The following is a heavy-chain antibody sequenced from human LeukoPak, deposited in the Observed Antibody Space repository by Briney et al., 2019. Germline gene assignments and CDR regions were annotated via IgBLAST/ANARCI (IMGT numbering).Heavy chain of an antibody. Sequence: PGGSLRLSCAASGFTSSDYAMHWVRQAPGKGLEWVAVISYDGSNECYADSVKGRFTISRDNSKNTLYLQMNSLRGEDTAVYYCARGAPRNYDFWSGPFDYWGQGSLVTVSS. CDR1: GFTSSDYA. CDR2: ISYDGSNE. D-gene: IGHD3-3*01. J-gene: IGHJ4*02. CDR3: ARGAPRNYDFWSGPFDY. V-gene: IGHV3-30-3*01.